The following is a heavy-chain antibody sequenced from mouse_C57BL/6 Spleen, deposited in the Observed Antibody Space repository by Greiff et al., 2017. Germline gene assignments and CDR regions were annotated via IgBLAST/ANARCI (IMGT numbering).Heavy chain of an antibody. CDR3: AKGGGYYYYVGY. CDR1: GFSLPSYG. D-gene: IGHD2-3*01. J-gene: IGHJ2*01. CDR2: IWGDGSK. V-gene: IGHV2-3*01. Sequence: VQLVESGPGLVAPSQSLSITCTVSGFSLPSYGVSWVRQPPGKGLAWLGVIWGDGSKNYHSALLSRLSIRQDNSKSHFFLKLNSLHTDDTATYYCAKGGGYYYYVGYWGQGTTLTVSS.